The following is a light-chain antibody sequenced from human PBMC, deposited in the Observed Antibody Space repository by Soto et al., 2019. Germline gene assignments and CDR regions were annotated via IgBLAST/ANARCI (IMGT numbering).Light chain of an antibody. CDR3: QQDGSSPRT. CDR1: QSVSSSY. V-gene: IGKV3-20*01. CDR2: GAS. J-gene: IGKJ1*01. Sequence: EIVLTQSPGTLSLSPGERATLSCRASQSVSSSYLAWYQQKPGQAPRLLIYGASSRATGIPDRLSGSGSGTDVTLTISRRETEDFSVYYCQQDGSSPRTFGQGTKVEIK.